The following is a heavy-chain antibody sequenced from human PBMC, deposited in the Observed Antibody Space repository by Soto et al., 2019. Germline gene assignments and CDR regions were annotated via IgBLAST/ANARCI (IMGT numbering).Heavy chain of an antibody. CDR2: ISGSGGST. Sequence: EVQLLESGGGLVQPGGSLRLSCAASGFTFTSYAMNWVRQAPGKGLEWVSVISGSGGSTYYADSVKGRFTISRDNSKNTLYLQMNRLRAEDTAVYYCAKRTTGWYIDLWGRGTLVTVSS. V-gene: IGHV3-23*01. CDR1: GFTFTSYA. CDR3: AKRTTGWYIDL. J-gene: IGHJ2*01.